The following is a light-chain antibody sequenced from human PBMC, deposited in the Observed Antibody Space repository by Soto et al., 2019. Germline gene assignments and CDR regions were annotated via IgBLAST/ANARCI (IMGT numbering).Light chain of an antibody. J-gene: IGLJ1*01. CDR2: EDS. CDR1: SSDVGGYKY. CDR3: SSYTSTSTLV. V-gene: IGLV2-14*01. Sequence: QSALTQPASVSGSPGQSITISCTGTSSDVGGYKYVSWYQQHPGTAPKLIIFEDSNRPSGVSTRFSGSKSGNTASLTISGLQAEDEADYYCSSYTSTSTLVFGTGTKVTVL.